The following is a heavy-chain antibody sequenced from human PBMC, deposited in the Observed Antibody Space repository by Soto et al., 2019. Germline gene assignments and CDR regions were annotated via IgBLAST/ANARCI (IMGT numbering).Heavy chain of an antibody. Sequence: ASVKVSCKASAYTFTCYCMHWVRQAPGQGLERTGGINPNSGGTNYAQKFQGRVTMTRDTSISTAYMELSRLRSDDTAVYYCARVLSDYWGQATLVTVSS. V-gene: IGHV1-2*02. CDR1: AYTFTCYC. J-gene: IGHJ4*02. D-gene: IGHD2-8*02. CDR3: ARVLSDY. CDR2: INPNSGGT.